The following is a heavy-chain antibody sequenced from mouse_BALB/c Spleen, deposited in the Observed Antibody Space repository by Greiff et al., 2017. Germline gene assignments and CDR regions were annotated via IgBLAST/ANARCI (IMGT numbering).Heavy chain of an antibody. V-gene: IGHV1-85*01. CDR1: GYTFTSYE. Sequence: QVQLQQSGAELVKPGASVKLSCKASGYTFTSYEINWVRQRPEQGLEWIGWIFPGDGSTKYNEKFKGKATLTTDKSSSTAYMQLSRLTSEDSAVYSCARSYYGNPWFAYWGQGTLVTVSA. CDR3: ARSYYGNPWFAY. J-gene: IGHJ3*01. D-gene: IGHD2-10*01. CDR2: IFPGDGST.